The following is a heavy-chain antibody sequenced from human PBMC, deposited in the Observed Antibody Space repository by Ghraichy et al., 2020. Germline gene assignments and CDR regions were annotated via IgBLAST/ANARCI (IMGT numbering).Heavy chain of an antibody. D-gene: IGHD2-15*01. CDR1: GGTFSSYA. V-gene: IGHV1-69*05. J-gene: IGHJ4*02. CDR3: AREGEIGYCSGGSCHRYDY. CDR2: IIPIFGTA. Sequence: SVKVSCKASGGTFSSYAISWVRQAPGQGLEWMGGIIPIFGTANYAQKFQGRVTITTDESTSTAYMELSSLRSEDTAVYYCAREGEIGYCSGGSCHRYDYWGQGTLVTVSS.